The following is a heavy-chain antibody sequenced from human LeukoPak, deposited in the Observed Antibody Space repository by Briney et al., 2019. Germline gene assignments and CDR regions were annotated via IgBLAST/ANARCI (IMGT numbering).Heavy chain of an antibody. CDR3: AKDNWGRRAAGDWYFDL. D-gene: IGHD6-13*01. J-gene: IGHJ2*01. CDR1: GFTFSSYA. CDR2: ISGSGGST. V-gene: IGHV3-23*01. Sequence: GGSLRLSCAASGFTFSSYAMPWVRQAPGKGLEWVSAISGSGGSTYCADSVKGRFTISRDNSKNTLYLQMNSLRAEDTAVYYCAKDNWGRRAAGDWYFDLWGRGTLVTVSS.